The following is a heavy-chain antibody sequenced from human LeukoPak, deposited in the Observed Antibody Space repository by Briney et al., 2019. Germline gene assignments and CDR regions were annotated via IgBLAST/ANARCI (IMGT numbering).Heavy chain of an antibody. CDR3: AAPGRYCSGGSCSTVKYFQH. CDR1: EFTLSSYA. Sequence: GGSLRLSCATSEFTLSSYAMSWVRQAPGKGLEWVSAISGSGGSTYYADSVKGRFTISRDNSKNTLYLQMNSLRAEDTAVYYCAAPGRYCSGGSCSTVKYFQHWGQGTLVTVSS. CDR2: ISGSGGST. D-gene: IGHD2-15*01. V-gene: IGHV3-23*01. J-gene: IGHJ1*01.